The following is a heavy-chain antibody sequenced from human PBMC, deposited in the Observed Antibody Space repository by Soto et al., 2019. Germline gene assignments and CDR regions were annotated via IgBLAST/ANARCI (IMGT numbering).Heavy chain of an antibody. J-gene: IGHJ5*01. CDR1: GGSISSAAYY. V-gene: IGHV4-31*03. Sequence: QVQLQESGPGLVKPSQTLSLTCTVSGGSISSAAYYWSWIRQHPGKGLEWIGYIYHSGSTYYNPSLKIRVIISVDTSKNPFSLSLTSVTAADTAVYYSARAYTYGSNIFDCWGHGALVTVSS. D-gene: IGHD4-17*01. CDR3: ARAYTYGSNIFDC. CDR2: IYHSGST.